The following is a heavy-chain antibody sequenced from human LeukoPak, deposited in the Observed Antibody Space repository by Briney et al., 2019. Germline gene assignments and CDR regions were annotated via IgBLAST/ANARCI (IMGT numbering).Heavy chain of an antibody. CDR3: ASQDASGWYLDY. V-gene: IGHV3-21*04. J-gene: IGHJ4*02. CDR1: GFTFSSYS. Sequence: GGSLRLSCAASGFTFSSYSMNWVRQAPGKGLEWVSSISSSSSYIYYADSVKGRFTISRDNSKNTLYLQMNSLRAEDTAVYYCASQDASGWYLDYWGQGTLVTVSS. CDR2: ISSSSSYI. D-gene: IGHD6-19*01.